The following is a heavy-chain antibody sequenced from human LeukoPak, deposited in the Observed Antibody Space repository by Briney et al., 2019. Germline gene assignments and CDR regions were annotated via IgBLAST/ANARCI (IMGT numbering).Heavy chain of an antibody. J-gene: IGHJ4*02. CDR3: AREGPRGNSQFDY. V-gene: IGHV3-23*01. Sequence: GGSLRLSCAASGFTFSSYAMSWVRQAPGKGLEWVSAISGSGGSTYYADSVKGRFTISRDNSKDTLFLQMNSLRAEDTAVYYCAREGPRGNSQFDYWGQGTLVTVSS. D-gene: IGHD2/OR15-2a*01. CDR1: GFTFSSYA. CDR2: ISGSGGST.